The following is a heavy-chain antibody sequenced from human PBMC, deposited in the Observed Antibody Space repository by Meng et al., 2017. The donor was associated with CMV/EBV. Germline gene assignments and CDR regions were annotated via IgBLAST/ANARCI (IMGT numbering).Heavy chain of an antibody. D-gene: IGHD3-10*01. Sequence: GESLKISCAASGFTFSNARMSWVRQAPGKGLEWVGRIKSKTDGGTTDYAAPVKGRFTISRDDSKNTLYLQMNSLKTEDTAVYYCTTDRRLWFGELLLYDYWGQGTLVTVSS. CDR3: TTDRRLWFGELLLYDY. CDR1: GFTFSNAR. CDR2: IKSKTDGGTT. V-gene: IGHV3-15*01. J-gene: IGHJ4*02.